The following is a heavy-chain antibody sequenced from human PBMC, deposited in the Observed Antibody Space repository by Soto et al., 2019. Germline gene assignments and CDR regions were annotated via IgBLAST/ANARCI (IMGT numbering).Heavy chain of an antibody. Sequence: QVHLQESGPGLVKPLETLSLTCTVSGGSVSSDNYYWTWIRQPPGKGLEWIGYIYYSGSNNYNPSLKSRVTISVDTSKNQFSLKLSSVTAADTAVYYCARDCMVTYYYYLMDVWGQGTTVTVSS. CDR1: GGSVSSDNYY. J-gene: IGHJ6*02. V-gene: IGHV4-61*01. CDR3: ARDCMVTYYYYLMDV. D-gene: IGHD5-18*01. CDR2: IYYSGSN.